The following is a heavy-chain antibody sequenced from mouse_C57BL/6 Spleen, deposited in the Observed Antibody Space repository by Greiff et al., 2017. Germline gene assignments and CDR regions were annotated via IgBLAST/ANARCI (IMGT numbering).Heavy chain of an antibody. Sequence: QVQLQQSGPELVKPGASVKISCKASGYAFSSSWMNWVKQRPGKGLEWIGRIYPGDGDTNYNGKFKGKATLTADKSSSTAYMQLSSLTSEDSAVYFCARGEAFAYWGQGTLVTVSA. CDR2: IYPGDGDT. CDR1: GYAFSSSW. CDR3: ARGEAFAY. V-gene: IGHV1-82*01. J-gene: IGHJ3*01. D-gene: IGHD3-2*02.